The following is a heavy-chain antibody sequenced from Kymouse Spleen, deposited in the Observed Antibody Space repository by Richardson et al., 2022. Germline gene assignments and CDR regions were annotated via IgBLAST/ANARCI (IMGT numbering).Heavy chain of an antibody. Sequence: EVQLVQSGAEVKKPGESLKISCKGSGYSFTSYWIGWVRQMPGKGLEWMGIIYPGDSDTRYSPSFQGQVTISADKSISTAYLQWSSLKASDTAMYYCARANYDILTGYPYYYYYGMDVWGQGTTVTVSS. J-gene: IGHJ6*02. CDR2: IYPGDSDT. V-gene: IGHV5-51*01. CDR1: GYSFTSYW. D-gene: IGHD3-9*01. CDR3: ARANYDILTGYPYYYYYGMDV.